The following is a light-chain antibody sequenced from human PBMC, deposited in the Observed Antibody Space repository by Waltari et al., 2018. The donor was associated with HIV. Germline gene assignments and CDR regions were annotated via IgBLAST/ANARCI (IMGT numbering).Light chain of an antibody. Sequence: QSALTQPASVSGSPGQAVNISCTGTSSDVAGYNSVPCYQQHPGKVPKFLIFQINNRASGVSSRFSGSKAGNTATLTISGLQAEDEADYYCSSFTSDATVLFGGGTKLTV. CDR2: QIN. V-gene: IGLV2-14*03. CDR1: SSDVAGYNS. J-gene: IGLJ2*01. CDR3: SSFTSDATVL.